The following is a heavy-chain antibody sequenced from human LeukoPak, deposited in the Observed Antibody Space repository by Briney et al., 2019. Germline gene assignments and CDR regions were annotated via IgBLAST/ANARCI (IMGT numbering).Heavy chain of an antibody. CDR2: ISYDGSNK. CDR1: GFTFSSYA. V-gene: IGHV3-30-3*01. D-gene: IGHD2-15*01. J-gene: IGHJ4*02. CDR3: ARDGGRY. Sequence: GGSLRLSCAASGFTFSSYAMHWVRQAPGKGLEWVAVISYDGSNKYYADSVKGRFTISRDNSKNTLYLQMNSLRAEDTAVYYCARDGGRYWGQGTLSPSPQ.